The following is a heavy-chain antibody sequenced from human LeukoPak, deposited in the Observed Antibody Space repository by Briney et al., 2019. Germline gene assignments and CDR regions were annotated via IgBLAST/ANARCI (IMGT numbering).Heavy chain of an antibody. V-gene: IGHV3-7*01. CDR3: ADPPSDF. CDR1: GFNFNSKW. J-gene: IGHJ4*02. CDR2: INQDGSEK. Sequence: GGSLRLSCATSGFNFNSKWMTWVRQAPGKGLEWVANINQDGSEKYHGDSVKGRFAISRDNAKSSLFLEMSSLRAEDTAVYYCADPPSDFWGQGTLVAVSS.